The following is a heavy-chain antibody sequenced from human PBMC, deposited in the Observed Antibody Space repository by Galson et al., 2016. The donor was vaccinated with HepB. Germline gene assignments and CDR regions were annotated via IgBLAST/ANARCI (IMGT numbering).Heavy chain of an antibody. V-gene: IGHV6-1*01. CDR1: GDSVSSNSAA. CDR2: TYYRSKWYN. D-gene: IGHD2-2*01. CDR3: ASFVTSGYYGIDA. Sequence: CAISGDSVSSNSAAWNWIRQSPSRGLEWLGGTYYRSKWYNDYAVSVKSRITINPDTSKNQFPLQLNSVTPEDTAVYYCASFVTSGYYGIDAWGQGTTVTVSS. J-gene: IGHJ6*02.